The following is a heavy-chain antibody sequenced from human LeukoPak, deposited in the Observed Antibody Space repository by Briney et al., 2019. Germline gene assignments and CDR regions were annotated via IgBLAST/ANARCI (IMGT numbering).Heavy chain of an antibody. D-gene: IGHD2-21*02. CDR2: IWYDGSNK. V-gene: IGHV3-33*01. J-gene: IGHJ4*02. CDR1: GFTFSNYG. Sequence: GGSLRLSCAASGFTFSNYGMNWVRQAPGKGLEWVTIIWYDGSNKYYADSVKGRFIISRDNSKNTLYLQMNSLRAEDTAVYYCATARGCGGDCYYLDYWGQGTLVTVSS. CDR3: ATARGCGGDCYYLDY.